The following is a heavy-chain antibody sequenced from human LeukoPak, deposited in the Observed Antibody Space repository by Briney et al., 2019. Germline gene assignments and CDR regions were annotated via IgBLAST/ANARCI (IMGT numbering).Heavy chain of an antibody. J-gene: IGHJ4*02. Sequence: PGRSLRLSCAASGFTFDDYAMHWVRQAPGKGLEWVSGISWNSGSIGYADSVKGRFTISRDNAKNSLYLQMNSLRAEDTAVYYCARGSIHYWGQGTLVTVSS. CDR1: GFTFDDYA. CDR3: ARGSIHY. V-gene: IGHV3-9*01. CDR2: ISWNSGSI.